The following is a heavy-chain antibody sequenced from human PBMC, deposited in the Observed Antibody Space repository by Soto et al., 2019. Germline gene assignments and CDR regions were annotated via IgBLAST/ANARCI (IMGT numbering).Heavy chain of an antibody. CDR3: ARIPVYCTNGVCSDY. D-gene: IGHD2-8*01. CDR1: GFSLSTIGMR. V-gene: IGHV2-70*04. J-gene: IGHJ4*02. CDR2: IDWDDDK. Sequence: SGPTLVNPTQTLTLTCTFSGFSLSTIGMRVGWIRQPPGKALEWLARIDWDDDKFYSTSLKTRLTISKDTSKNQVVLTMTNMDPVDTATYYCARIPVYCTNGVCSDYWGQGTLVTVSS.